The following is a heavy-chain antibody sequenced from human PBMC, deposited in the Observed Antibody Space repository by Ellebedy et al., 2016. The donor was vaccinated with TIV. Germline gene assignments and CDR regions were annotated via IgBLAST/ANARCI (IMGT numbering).Heavy chain of an antibody. Sequence: GESLKISCAASGFTFSSYAMHWVRQAPGKGLEWLVVISYDGRSNEYYADSVKGRFTISRDNSKNTLFLQMNTLRAEDTAVYYCATDPYDYGDFAIDYWGQGTLVTVSS. CDR1: GFTFSSYA. V-gene: IGHV3-30-3*01. D-gene: IGHD4-17*01. CDR2: ISYDGRSNE. CDR3: ATDPYDYGDFAIDY. J-gene: IGHJ4*02.